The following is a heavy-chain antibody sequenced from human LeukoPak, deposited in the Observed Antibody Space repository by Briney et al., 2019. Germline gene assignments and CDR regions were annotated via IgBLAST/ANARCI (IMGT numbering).Heavy chain of an antibody. CDR1: GFTFSSFN. CDR3: ARYNSGWNDY. Sequence: GGSLRFSCAASGFTFSSFNMNWVRQAPGKGLEWVSSISSTSSLIWYADSLKGRFTISRENAKNSLFLQMDSLRVEDAAVYYCARYNSGWNDYWGQGTLVTVSS. J-gene: IGHJ4*02. V-gene: IGHV3-21*01. CDR2: ISSTSSLI. D-gene: IGHD6-19*01.